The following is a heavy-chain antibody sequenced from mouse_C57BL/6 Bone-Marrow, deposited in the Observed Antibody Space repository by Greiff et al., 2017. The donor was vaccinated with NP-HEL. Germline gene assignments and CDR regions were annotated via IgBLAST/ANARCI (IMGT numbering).Heavy chain of an antibody. J-gene: IGHJ2*01. D-gene: IGHD2-5*01. CDR1: GYTFTSYW. V-gene: IGHV1-74*01. CDR2: IHPSDSDT. Sequence: QVQLQQPGAELVKPGASVKVSCKASGYTFTSYWMHWVKQRPGQGLEWIGRIHPSDSDTNYNQKFKGKATLTVDKSSSTAYIQLSSLTSEDSAVYYCAIYSNYPYYFDYWGQGTTLTVSS. CDR3: AIYSNYPYYFDY.